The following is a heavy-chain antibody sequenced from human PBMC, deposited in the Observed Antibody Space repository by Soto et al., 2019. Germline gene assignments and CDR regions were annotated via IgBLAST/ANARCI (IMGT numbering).Heavy chain of an antibody. CDR1: GFTSSIYA. V-gene: IGHV3-30-3*01. J-gene: IGHJ4*02. CDR3: ARGTYYYDTSAYYSTYRLIY. CDR2: ISYDGSNK. Sequence: GGSLRLSCAASGFTSSIYAMHWVRQAPGKGLEWVAVISYDGSNKYYADSVKGRFTISRDNSKNTLYLQMNSLRAEETAVYYCARGTYYYDTSAYYSTYRLIYWGQGTLVTVSS. D-gene: IGHD3-22*01.